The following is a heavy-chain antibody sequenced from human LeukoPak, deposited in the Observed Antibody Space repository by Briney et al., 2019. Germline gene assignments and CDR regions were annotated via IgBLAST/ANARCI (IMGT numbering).Heavy chain of an antibody. D-gene: IGHD1-14*01. CDR3: ARGAMVKKPNYYYYGMDV. CDR1: GGSISSYY. Sequence: PSETLSLTCTVSGGSISSYYWSWIRQPAGKGLEWIGCIYTSGSTNYNPSLKSRVTMSVDTSKNQFSLKLSSVTAADTAVYYCARGAMVKKPNYYYYGMDVWGQGTTVTVSS. J-gene: IGHJ6*02. V-gene: IGHV4-4*07. CDR2: IYTSGST.